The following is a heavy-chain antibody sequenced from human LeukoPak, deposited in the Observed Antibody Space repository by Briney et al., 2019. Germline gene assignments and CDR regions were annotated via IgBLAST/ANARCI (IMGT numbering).Heavy chain of an antibody. D-gene: IGHD1-26*01. J-gene: IGHJ3*02. V-gene: IGHV3-30*02. CDR1: RFTFSSYG. Sequence: GGSLRLSCAASRFTFSSYGMHWVRQAPGKGLEWVAFIRYDGSNKYYADSVKGRFTISRDNSKNTLYLQMNSLRTEDTAVYYCAKDFRVGATMEAAFDIWGQGTMVTVSS. CDR2: IRYDGSNK. CDR3: AKDFRVGATMEAAFDI.